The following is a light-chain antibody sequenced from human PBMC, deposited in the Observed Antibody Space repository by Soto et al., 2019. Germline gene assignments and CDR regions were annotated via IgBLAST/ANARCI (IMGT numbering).Light chain of an antibody. CDR1: QSVSSY. V-gene: IGKV3-11*01. CDR3: QQRSNWPST. CDR2: DAV. J-gene: IGKJ4*01. Sequence: EIVLTQSPATLSLSPGERAALSCRASQSVSSYLAWYQQKHGQAPGLLIYDAVTTATGIPARFSGSGSGTTFTLIISSLEPEDFAVYYCQQRSNWPSTFGGGTKVEVK.